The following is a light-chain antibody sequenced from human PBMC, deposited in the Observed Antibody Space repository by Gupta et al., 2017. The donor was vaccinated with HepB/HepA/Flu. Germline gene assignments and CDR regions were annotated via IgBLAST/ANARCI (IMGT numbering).Light chain of an antibody. V-gene: IGKV1-39*01. CDR1: QSISSY. CDR2: AAS. Sequence: DIQMTQSPSSLSASVGDRVTITCRASQSISSYLNWYQQKPGKAPKLLIYAASSVQSGVPSRFSGSGSGTDFTLTISRRQPEDFATYYCQQRYSTPHTFGQGTKVEIK. CDR3: QQRYSTPHT. J-gene: IGKJ1*01.